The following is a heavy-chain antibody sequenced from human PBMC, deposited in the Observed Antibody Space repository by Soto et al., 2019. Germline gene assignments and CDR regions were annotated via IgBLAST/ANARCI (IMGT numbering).Heavy chain of an antibody. Sequence: PGGSLRLSCAASGFTFSSYAMHWVRQAPGKGLEWVAVISYDGSNKYYADSVKGRFTISRDNSKNTLYLQMNSLRAEDTAVYYCARIQVRFLEWLSLDYWGQGTLVTVSS. CDR2: ISYDGSNK. V-gene: IGHV3-30-3*01. CDR3: ARIQVRFLEWLSLDY. J-gene: IGHJ4*02. CDR1: GFTFSSYA. D-gene: IGHD3-3*01.